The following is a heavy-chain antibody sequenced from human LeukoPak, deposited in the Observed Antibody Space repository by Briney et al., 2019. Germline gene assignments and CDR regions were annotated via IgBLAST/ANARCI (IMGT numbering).Heavy chain of an antibody. J-gene: IGHJ4*01. CDR1: GYTFTDYY. D-gene: IGHD3-16*01. CDR2: INPNSGAT. CDR3: ARGRRILGGPENAGDFFDL. Sequence: ASVTVSCKASGYTFTDYYLHWVRQAPGQGLKWMGWINPNSGATHYAQSFQARVTMTRDTSIASSYMELTGLESDDTAVYYCARGRRILGGPENAGDFFDLWGQGSLVTVSS. V-gene: IGHV1-2*02.